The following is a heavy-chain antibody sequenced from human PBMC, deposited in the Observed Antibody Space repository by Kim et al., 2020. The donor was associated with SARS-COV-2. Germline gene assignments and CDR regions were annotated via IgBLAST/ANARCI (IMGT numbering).Heavy chain of an antibody. D-gene: IGHD3-10*01. Sequence: GGSLRLSCADSGFTFSSYAMSWVRQAPGKGLEWVSSISGSGGSTHYADSVKGRFTISRDNSKNTLYLQMNSLRAEDTAVYYCAKAFTMVRGVISDAFDLWGQGTMVTVSS. CDR1: GFTFSSYA. CDR3: AKAFTMVRGVISDAFDL. V-gene: IGHV3-23*01. CDR2: ISGSGGST. J-gene: IGHJ3*01.